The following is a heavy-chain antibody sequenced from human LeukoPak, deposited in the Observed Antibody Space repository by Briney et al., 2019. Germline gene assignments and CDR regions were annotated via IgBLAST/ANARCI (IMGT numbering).Heavy chain of an antibody. CDR2: IYYSGST. V-gene: IGHV4-39*02. D-gene: IGHD3-3*01. CDR1: GGSISSRSYY. CDR3: ARRSLATIFETEYFHY. Sequence: SETLSFTGTVSGGSISSRSYYWGWIRQPPGKGREWIGGIYYSGSTYYNPSPKSLVTISVDTSKNHYSLMLLSVTAADTAVYYCARRSLATIFETEYFHYWGQGTLVTVSS. J-gene: IGHJ4*02.